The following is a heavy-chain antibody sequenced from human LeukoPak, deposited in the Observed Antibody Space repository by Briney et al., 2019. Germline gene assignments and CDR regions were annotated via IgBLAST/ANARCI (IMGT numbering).Heavy chain of an antibody. Sequence: GGSLRLSCAASGFTFSSYWMSWVRQAPGKGLEWVANIKKDGSEKYYVDSVKGRFTISRDNAKTSLYLQMNSLRAEDTAMYYCARHLSGVTGYTYGRGIDYWGQGTLVTVSS. CDR1: GFTFSSYW. CDR2: IKKDGSEK. J-gene: IGHJ4*02. CDR3: ARHLSGVTGYTYGRGIDY. D-gene: IGHD5-18*01. V-gene: IGHV3-7*01.